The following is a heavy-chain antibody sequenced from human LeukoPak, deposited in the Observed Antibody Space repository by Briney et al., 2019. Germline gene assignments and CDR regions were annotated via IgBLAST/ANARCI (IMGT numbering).Heavy chain of an antibody. V-gene: IGHV4-4*07. D-gene: IGHD5-24*01. CDR1: GGSISSYY. Sequence: SETLSLTCTVSGGSISSYYWSWIRQPAGKGLEWIGRIYTSGSTNYSPSLKSRVTISVDTSKNQFSLKLNSVTAADTAVYYCARGRDGYNFLNRGEYYYFDYWGQGTLVTVSS. J-gene: IGHJ4*02. CDR2: IYTSGST. CDR3: ARGRDGYNFLNRGEYYYFDY.